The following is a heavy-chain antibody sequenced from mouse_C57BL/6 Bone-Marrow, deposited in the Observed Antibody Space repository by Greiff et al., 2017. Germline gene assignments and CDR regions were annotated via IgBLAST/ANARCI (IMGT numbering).Heavy chain of an antibody. Sequence: EVQLQQSGPVLVKPGASVKMSCKASGYTFTDYYMNWVKQSHGKSLEWIGVINPYNGGTSYNQKFKGKATLTFDKSSSTAYMELNSLTSEDSAVYYCARNFAYFDYWGQGTTLTVSS. CDR1: GYTFTDYY. V-gene: IGHV1-19*01. CDR3: ARNFAYFDY. J-gene: IGHJ2*01. CDR2: INPYNGGT.